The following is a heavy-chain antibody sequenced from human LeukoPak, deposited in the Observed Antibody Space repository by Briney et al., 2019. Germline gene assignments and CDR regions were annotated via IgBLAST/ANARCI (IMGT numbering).Heavy chain of an antibody. CDR3: ARQAYSSNLGWFDP. J-gene: IGHJ5*02. D-gene: IGHD6-13*01. V-gene: IGHV4-39*01. Sequence: PSETLSLTCSVSGGSISSSTYYWGWIPQPPGKGLERIGNIYNSGSTYYNPSLKSRVTISVDTSKNQFSLKLSSVTVADTAVYYCARQAYSSNLGWFDPWGQGTLVTVSS. CDR2: IYNSGST. CDR1: GGSISSSTYY.